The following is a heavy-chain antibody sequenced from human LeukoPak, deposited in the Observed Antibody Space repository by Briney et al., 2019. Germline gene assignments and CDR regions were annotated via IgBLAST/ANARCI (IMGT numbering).Heavy chain of an antibody. J-gene: IGHJ4*02. CDR1: GYTFTGYY. D-gene: IGHD2/OR15-2a*01. Sequence: GASVKVSCKASGYTFTGYYIHWVRQAPGQRLVWMGCINPNTGGTNYAQKFQGRVTMTSDTSINTAYMELSSLRSDDTALYYCARVKNLDYWGQGTLVTVSS. CDR2: INPNTGGT. V-gene: IGHV1-2*02. CDR3: ARVKNLDY.